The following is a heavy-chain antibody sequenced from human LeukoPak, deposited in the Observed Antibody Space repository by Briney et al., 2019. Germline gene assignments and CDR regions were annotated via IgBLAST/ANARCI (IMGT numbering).Heavy chain of an antibody. D-gene: IGHD3-22*01. CDR1: GGSFSIYY. CDR3: ARRSYYYDSSGYYQIFDY. Sequence: SETLSLTCTVSGGSFSIYYWSWIRQPPGKGLEGIGEINHSGSTNYNPSLKSRVTISVDTSKNQFSLKLSSVTAADTAVYYCARRSYYYDSSGYYQIFDYWGQGTLVTVSS. J-gene: IGHJ4*02. V-gene: IGHV4-34*01. CDR2: INHSGST.